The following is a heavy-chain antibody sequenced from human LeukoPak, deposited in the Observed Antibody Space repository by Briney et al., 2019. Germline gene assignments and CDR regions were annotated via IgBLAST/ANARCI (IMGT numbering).Heavy chain of an antibody. D-gene: IGHD2-2*01. CDR2: INPYSGAI. CDR1: GFTFTDEY. J-gene: IGHJ4*02. V-gene: IGHV1-2*02. Sequence: VASVKVSCKSSGFTFTDEYIHWVRQAPGQGLEWMGWINPYSGAINYAQKFQGRVHLTRDTSIRTAYMELSRLTSGDTAVYYCARDPKSQLLLDYWGQGTLVTVSS. CDR3: ARDPKSQLLLDY.